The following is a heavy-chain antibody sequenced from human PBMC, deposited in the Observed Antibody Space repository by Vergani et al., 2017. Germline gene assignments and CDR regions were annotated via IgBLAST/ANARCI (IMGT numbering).Heavy chain of an antibody. Sequence: QVQLVQSGAEVKKPGASVKVSCKASGYIFTGYYMHWVRQAPGQGLGWMGWINPNSGGTNYAQKFQGRVTMTRATSISTAYMELSRLRSDDTAVYYCAREKAGVTVVRGAKGWFDPWGQGTLVTGSS. D-gene: IGHD3-10*01. CDR2: INPNSGGT. J-gene: IGHJ5*02. V-gene: IGHV1-2*02. CDR1: GYIFTGYY. CDR3: AREKAGVTVVRGAKGWFDP.